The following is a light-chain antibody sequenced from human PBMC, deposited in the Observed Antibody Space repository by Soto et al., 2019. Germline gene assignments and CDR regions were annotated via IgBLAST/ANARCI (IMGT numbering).Light chain of an antibody. Sequence: DIQMTQSPSSLSASIGDRVMITCRASRSLGTHLTWYQQNPGKAPKLLIYGASNLQSGVPSRFTGSGSGTDFTLTITKLQLEDSATYFCQQTFSVPWTYGQGSKVDIK. CDR3: QQTFSVPWT. CDR1: RSLGTH. V-gene: IGKV1-39*01. J-gene: IGKJ1*01. CDR2: GAS.